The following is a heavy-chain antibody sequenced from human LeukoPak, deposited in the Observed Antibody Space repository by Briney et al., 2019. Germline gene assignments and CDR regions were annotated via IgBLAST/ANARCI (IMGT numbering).Heavy chain of an antibody. CDR3: SRTGPRFGVDY. CDR1: GFAVSSNY. J-gene: IGHJ4*02. D-gene: IGHD1-14*01. CDR2: IYSGGST. V-gene: IGHV3-66*02. Sequence: GGSLRRYCAASGFAVSSNYMSWVRQAPGKGLEWVSVIYSGGSTYYADSVKGRFTISRDNSKNTLYLRMNSLRAEDTAVYYCSRTGPRFGVDYWGQGTLVTVSS.